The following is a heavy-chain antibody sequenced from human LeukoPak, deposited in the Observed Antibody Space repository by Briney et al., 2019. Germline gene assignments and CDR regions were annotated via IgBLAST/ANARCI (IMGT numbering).Heavy chain of an antibody. CDR3: ARLSSSSYFDY. Sequence: SETLSLTCTVSGGSISSYYWSWIRQPPGKGLEWIGYIYHSGSTNYNPSLKSRVTISVDTSKNQFSLKLSSVTAADTAVYYCARLSSSSYFDYWGQGTLVTVSS. V-gene: IGHV4-59*01. CDR2: IYHSGST. J-gene: IGHJ4*02. D-gene: IGHD6-6*01. CDR1: GGSISSYY.